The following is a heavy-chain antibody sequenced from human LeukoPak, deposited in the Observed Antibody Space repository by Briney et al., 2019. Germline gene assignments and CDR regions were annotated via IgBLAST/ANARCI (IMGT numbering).Heavy chain of an antibody. Sequence: AGGSLRLSCAASGFTFSTYSMNWVRQAPGKGLEWVSSISSSSSYIYYADSVKGRFTISRDNAKNSLNLQMNSLRAEDTAVYYCARDFDYYDSSGYYAYFQHWGQGTLVTVSS. CDR3: ARDFDYYDSSGYYAYFQH. CDR2: ISSSSSYI. V-gene: IGHV3-21*01. D-gene: IGHD3-22*01. CDR1: GFTFSTYS. J-gene: IGHJ1*01.